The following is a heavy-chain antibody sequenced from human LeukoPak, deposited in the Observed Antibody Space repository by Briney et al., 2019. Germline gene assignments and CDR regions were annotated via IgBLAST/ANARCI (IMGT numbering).Heavy chain of an antibody. V-gene: IGHV4-4*02. J-gene: IGHJ4*01. CDR3: ASGGLVSRYLDH. CDR2: IFYSGST. Sequence: SETLSLTCAVSGSSISSSTWWTWVRQPPGKGLEWIGEIFYSGSTNSNPSLKSRLTMSVDESKHGFSLKLTSVTAADTAIYYCASGGLVSRYLDHWGQGTLVTVSP. CDR1: GSSISSSTW. D-gene: IGHD3-9*01.